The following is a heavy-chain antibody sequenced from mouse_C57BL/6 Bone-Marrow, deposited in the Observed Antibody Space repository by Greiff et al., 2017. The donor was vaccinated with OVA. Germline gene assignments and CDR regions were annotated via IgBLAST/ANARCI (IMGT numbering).Heavy chain of an antibody. J-gene: IGHJ2*01. Sequence: QVQLQQSGAELVKPGASVEISCKASGYAFSSYWMNWVKQRTGKGIERIGQIYAGEGDTNYNGKCKGKATLTADKSSSTAYMQLSSLTSEDSAVYFCARGYFWGQGTTLTVSS. CDR2: IYAGEGDT. CDR1: GYAFSSYW. V-gene: IGHV1-80*01. CDR3: ARGYF.